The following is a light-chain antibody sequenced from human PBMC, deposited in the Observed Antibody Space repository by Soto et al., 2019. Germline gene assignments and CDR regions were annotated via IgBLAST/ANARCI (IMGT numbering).Light chain of an antibody. CDR2: AAF. J-gene: IGKJ5*01. CDR1: EDINSR. CDR3: QQADSFTIT. V-gene: IGKV1-12*01. Sequence: IQLTQSPSSVSASVGDRVTISCRAIEDINSRLAWYQQKPGNDPKLLIYAAFILQSGVPSRFSGYGSGTDFNLSISSLQTEDFATYYCQQADSFTITFGQGTRLEIK.